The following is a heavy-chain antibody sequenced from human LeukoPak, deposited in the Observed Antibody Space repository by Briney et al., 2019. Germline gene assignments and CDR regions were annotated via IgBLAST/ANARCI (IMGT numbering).Heavy chain of an antibody. J-gene: IGHJ4*02. V-gene: IGHV1-8*02. CDR3: ARDSYYYDSSSTPGY. CDR1: GYTFTSYD. Sequence: ASVKVSCRASGYTFTSYDINWVRQATGQGLEWMGWMNPNSGNTGYAQKFQGRVTMTRDTSISTAYMELSRLRSDDTAVYYCARDSYYYDSSSTPGYWGQGTLVTVSS. D-gene: IGHD3-22*01. CDR2: MNPNSGNT.